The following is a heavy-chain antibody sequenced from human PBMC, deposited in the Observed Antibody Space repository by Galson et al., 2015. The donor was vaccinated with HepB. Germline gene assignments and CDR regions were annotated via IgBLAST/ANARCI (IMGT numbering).Heavy chain of an antibody. V-gene: IGHV3-72*01. D-gene: IGHD1-26*01. CDR3: SRWSAGAQDY. Sequence: SLRLSCAASGFIFSYHYMDWVRQAPGQGLEWVGRTKNKRNGYTTEYAASVKGRFTISRDDSKNSLYLQMNSLKTEDTAMYYCSRWSAGAQDYWGQGTLVTVSS. CDR1: GFIFSYHY. CDR2: TKNKRNGYTT. J-gene: IGHJ4*02.